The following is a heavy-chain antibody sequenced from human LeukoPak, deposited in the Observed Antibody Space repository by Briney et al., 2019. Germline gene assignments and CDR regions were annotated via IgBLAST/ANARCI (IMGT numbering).Heavy chain of an antibody. V-gene: IGHV3-48*03. Sequence: PGGSLRLSCAASGFTFSSYEMNWVRQAPGKGLEWVSYISSSGSTIYYADSVKGRFTISRDNAKNSLYLQMNSLRAEDTAVYYCARVANSSSSMIWGQGTLVTVSS. CDR3: ARVANSSSSMI. J-gene: IGHJ4*02. CDR1: GFTFSSYE. CDR2: ISSSGSTI. D-gene: IGHD6-13*01.